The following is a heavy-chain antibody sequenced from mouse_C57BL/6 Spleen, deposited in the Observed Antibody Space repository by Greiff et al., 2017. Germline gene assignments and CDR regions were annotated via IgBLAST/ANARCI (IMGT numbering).Heavy chain of an antibody. CDR1: VYTFTDYE. CDR2: IDPETGGT. V-gene: IGHV1-15*01. J-gene: IGHJ2*01. Sequence: QVQLQQSGAELVRPGASVTLSCKASVYTFTDYEMHWVKQTPVHGLEWIGSIDPETGGTAYNQKFKGKAILTADKSSSTAYMELRSLTSEDSAVYYCSQLTIDYWGQGTLLTVSS. D-gene: IGHD1-3*01. CDR3: SQLTIDY.